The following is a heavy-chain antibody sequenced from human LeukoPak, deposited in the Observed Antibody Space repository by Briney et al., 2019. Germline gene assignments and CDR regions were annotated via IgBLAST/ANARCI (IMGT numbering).Heavy chain of an antibody. CDR2: INPNSGGT. J-gene: IGHJ6*03. CDR1: GYTFTGYY. Sequence: GASVKVSCKASGYTFTGYYMHWVRQAPGQGLEWMGWINPNSGGTNYAQKFQGRVTMTRDTSISTAYMELSRLRFDDTAVYYCARDFRRLRFLEWLSSYYYMDVWGKGTTVTVSS. D-gene: IGHD3-3*01. CDR3: ARDFRRLRFLEWLSSYYYMDV. V-gene: IGHV1-2*02.